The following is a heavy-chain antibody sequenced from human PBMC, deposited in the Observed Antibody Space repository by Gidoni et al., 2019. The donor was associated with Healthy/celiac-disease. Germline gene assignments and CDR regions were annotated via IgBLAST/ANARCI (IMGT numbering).Heavy chain of an antibody. D-gene: IGHD3-9*01. CDR1: GFTFSSYG. CDR3: AREAHDILTGYYNYYYGMDV. V-gene: IGHV3-33*01. CDR2: IWYDGSNK. Sequence: QVQLVESGGGVVQPGRSLRLSCAASGFTFSSYGMHWVRQAPGKGLEWVAVIWYDGSNKYYADSVKGRFTISRDNSKNTLYLQMNSLRAEDTAVYYCAREAHDILTGYYNYYYGMDVWGQGTTVTVSS. J-gene: IGHJ6*02.